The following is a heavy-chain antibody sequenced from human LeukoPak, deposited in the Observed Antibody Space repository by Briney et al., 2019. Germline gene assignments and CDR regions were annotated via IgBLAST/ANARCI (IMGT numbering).Heavy chain of an antibody. D-gene: IGHD3-9*01. CDR2: IKSKSDGETT. V-gene: IGHV3-15*01. CDR1: GFTFSNAW. J-gene: IGHJ4*02. Sequence: GGSLRLSCAASGFTFSNAWMSWVRQAPGKGLEWVGRIKSKSDGETTDYAAPVKGRFTISRDGSKNTLYLQVNSLQTEDTAVYYCSTDVYCDSDDYWGQGTLVTVSS. CDR3: STDVYCDSDDY.